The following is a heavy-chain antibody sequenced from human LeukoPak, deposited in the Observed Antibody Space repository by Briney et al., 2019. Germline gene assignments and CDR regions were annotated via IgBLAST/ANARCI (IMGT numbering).Heavy chain of an antibody. D-gene: IGHD3-10*01. CDR3: AKAGTPGIPFDY. Sequence: GGSLRLSCAASGFTFSSSAMSWVRQAPGKGLEWVSTITGGGDATDYAASVKGRFTVSRDNSKNTLYLQMNSLRAEDTAVCYCAKAGTPGIPFDYWGQGTLVTVSS. CDR2: ITGGGDAT. J-gene: IGHJ4*02. V-gene: IGHV3-23*01. CDR1: GFTFSSSA.